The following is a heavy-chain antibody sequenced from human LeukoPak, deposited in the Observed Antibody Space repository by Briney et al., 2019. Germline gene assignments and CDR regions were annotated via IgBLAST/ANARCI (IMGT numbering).Heavy chain of an antibody. CDR2: IYSGGST. J-gene: IGHJ4*02. CDR1: GFTVSSNY. D-gene: IGHD4-17*01. Sequence: GGSLRLSCAASGFTVSSNYMGWVRQAPGKGLEWVSVIYSGGSTYYADSVKGRFTISRDNSKNTLYLQMNSLRAEDTAVYYCARDPTYGDYGAGAYWGQGTLVTVSS. CDR3: ARDPTYGDYGAGAY. V-gene: IGHV3-66*01.